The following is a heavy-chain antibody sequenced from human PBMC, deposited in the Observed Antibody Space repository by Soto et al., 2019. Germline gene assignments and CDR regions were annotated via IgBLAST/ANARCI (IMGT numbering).Heavy chain of an antibody. V-gene: IGHV3-66*01. CDR2: IYSGGST. Sequence: GGSLRLSCAASGFTVSSNYMTWVRQPPEKGLEWVSVIYSGGSTYHADAVKGRFTMSRDTLNNAVYLQMNSVRPEDTALYYCARGPDPYSSSWSYYMDVWGKGTTVTVSS. CDR3: ARGPDPYSSSWSYYMDV. CDR1: GFTVSSNY. D-gene: IGHD6-13*01. J-gene: IGHJ6*03.